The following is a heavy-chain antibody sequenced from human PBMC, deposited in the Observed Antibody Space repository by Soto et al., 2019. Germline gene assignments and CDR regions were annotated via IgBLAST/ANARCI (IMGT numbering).Heavy chain of an antibody. V-gene: IGHV3-33*01. CDR1: GFTFSSYG. D-gene: IGHD2-2*01. Sequence: GGSLRLSCAASGFTFSSYGMHWVRQAPGKGLEWVAVIWYDGSNKYYADSVKGRFTISRDNSKNTLYLQMNSLRAEDTAVYYCARDPDIVVVPAHSPSYYFDYWGQGTLVTVSS. CDR3: ARDPDIVVVPAHSPSYYFDY. J-gene: IGHJ4*02. CDR2: IWYDGSNK.